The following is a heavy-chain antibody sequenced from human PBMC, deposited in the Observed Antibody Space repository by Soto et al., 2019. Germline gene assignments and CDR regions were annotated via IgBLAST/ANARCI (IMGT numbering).Heavy chain of an antibody. V-gene: IGHV1-3*01. Sequence: QVQLVQSGAEVKKPGASVKVSCKASGYTFTSYAMHWVRQAPGQRLEWMGWINAGNGNTKYSQKFQGRVTITRDTSASTAYMELSSLRSEDTAVYYCARDLLYLNWLDPWGQGTLVTVSS. D-gene: IGHD2-8*01. J-gene: IGHJ5*02. CDR2: INAGNGNT. CDR1: GYTFTSYA. CDR3: ARDLLYLNWLDP.